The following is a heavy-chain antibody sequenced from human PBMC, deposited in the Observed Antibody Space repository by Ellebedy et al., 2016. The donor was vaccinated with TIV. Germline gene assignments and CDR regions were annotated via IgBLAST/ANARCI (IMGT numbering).Heavy chain of an antibody. V-gene: IGHV3-23*01. Sequence: GGSLRLXCAASGFPFSNYAMTWIRQAPGKGLEWVSSINNGGGSTYHSESVKGRFTISRDNSKKTLYLQMNSLRAEDTAVYYCAKTDWFAPCDYWGQGTLVTVSS. D-gene: IGHD3-9*01. J-gene: IGHJ4*02. CDR3: AKTDWFAPCDY. CDR2: INNGGGST. CDR1: GFPFSNYA.